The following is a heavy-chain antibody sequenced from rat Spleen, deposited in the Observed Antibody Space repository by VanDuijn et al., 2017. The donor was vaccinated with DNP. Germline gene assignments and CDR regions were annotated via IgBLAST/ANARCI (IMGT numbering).Heavy chain of an antibody. V-gene: IGHV2S12*01. J-gene: IGHJ3*01. CDR2: ISSGGVT. Sequence: QVQLKESGPGLVKPSQTLSLTCTVSGFSLTKYGVSWIRQPTEKGLEWFAAISSGGVTYYNSTLKSRLIISRDTSKSQVFLKMNSLQTEDTAIYFCTGGGSTIYPFTYWGQGTLVTVSS. D-gene: IGHD1-2*01. CDR3: TGGGSTIYPFTY. CDR1: GFSLTKYG.